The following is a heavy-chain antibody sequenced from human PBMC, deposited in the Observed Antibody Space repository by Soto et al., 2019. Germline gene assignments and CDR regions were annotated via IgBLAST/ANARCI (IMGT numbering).Heavy chain of an antibody. CDR3: AKDLRLPHSGSFDI. CDR1: GFTFSSYA. Sequence: GGSLRLSCAASGFTFSSYAMGWVRQAPGKGLEWVSGISGSGGSTYYADSVKGRFTISRDNSKNTLYLRMNSLRAEDTAVYYCAKDLRLPHSGSFDIWGQGTMVTVSS. J-gene: IGHJ3*02. D-gene: IGHD2-15*01. CDR2: ISGSGGST. V-gene: IGHV3-23*01.